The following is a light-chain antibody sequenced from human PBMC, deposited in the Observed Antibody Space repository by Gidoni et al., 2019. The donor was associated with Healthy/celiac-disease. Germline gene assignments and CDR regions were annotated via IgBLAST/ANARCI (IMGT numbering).Light chain of an antibody. CDR3: AAWDDSLSGWV. V-gene: IGLV1-47*01. CDR1: TSNIGSNY. Sequence: QSVLTQPPSASGPPGQRVTISCSGSTSNIGSNYVYWYQQLPGTAPKLLIYRNNQRPSGVPDRFSGSKSGTSAPLAISGLRSEDEADYYCAAWDDSLSGWVFGGGTKLTVL. J-gene: IGLJ3*02. CDR2: RNN.